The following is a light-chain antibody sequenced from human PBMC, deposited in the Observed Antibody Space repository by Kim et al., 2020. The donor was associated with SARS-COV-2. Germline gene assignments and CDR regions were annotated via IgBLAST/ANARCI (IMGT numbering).Light chain of an antibody. V-gene: IGLV1-44*01. CDR3: AAWDDSLNRVV. CDR1: SSNIGINT. Sequence: GQSVTISCSGSSSNIGINTVNWYQQLPGTAPKPLIYSNNQRPSGVPERFSGSKSFTSASLAIGGLQSEDEAHYYCAAWDDSLNRVVFGGGTQLTVL. J-gene: IGLJ2*01. CDR2: SNN.